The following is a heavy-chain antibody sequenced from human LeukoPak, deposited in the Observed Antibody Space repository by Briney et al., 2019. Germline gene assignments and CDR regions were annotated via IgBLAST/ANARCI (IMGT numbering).Heavy chain of an antibody. CDR3: ARDGASSSPDFDC. J-gene: IGHJ4*02. Sequence: GGSLRLSCGASGFTFGAYWMYWVRQAPGKGLEWVGCIKEDGSEKHYADSVKGRFTISRDNAKNSLFLQMNSLRVEDTAVYYCARDGASSSPDFDCWGQGTLVTVS. CDR1: GFTFGAYW. CDR2: IKEDGSEK. D-gene: IGHD6-6*01. V-gene: IGHV3-7*01.